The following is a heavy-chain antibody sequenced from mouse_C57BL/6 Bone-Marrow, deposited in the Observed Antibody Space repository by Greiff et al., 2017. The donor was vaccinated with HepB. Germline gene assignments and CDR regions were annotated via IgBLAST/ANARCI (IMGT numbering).Heavy chain of an antibody. CDR3: TNTPPSAFAY. J-gene: IGHJ3*01. CDR2: IRLKSDNYAT. Sequence: EVQRVESGGGLVQPGGSMKLSCVASGFTFSNYWMNWVRQSPEKGLEWVAQIRLKSDNYATHYAESVKGRFTISRDDSKSSVYLQMNNLRAEDTGIYYCTNTPPSAFAYWGQGTLVTVSA. CDR1: GFTFSNYW. V-gene: IGHV6-3*01.